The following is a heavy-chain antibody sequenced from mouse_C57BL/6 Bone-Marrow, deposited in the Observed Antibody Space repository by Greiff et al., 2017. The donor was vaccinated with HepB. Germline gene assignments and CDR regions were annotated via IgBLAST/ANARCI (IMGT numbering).Heavy chain of an antibody. J-gene: IGHJ4*01. D-gene: IGHD1-1*01. CDR1: GFTFTDYY. CDR3: ARAYYYGSSYAMDY. CDR2: IRNKANGYTT. Sequence: EVKLEESGGGLVQPGGSLSLSCAASGFTFTDYYMSWVRQPPGKALEWLGFIRNKANGYTTEYSASVKGRFTISRDNSQSILYLQMNALRAEDSATYYCARAYYYGSSYAMDYWGQGTSVTVSS. V-gene: IGHV7-3*01.